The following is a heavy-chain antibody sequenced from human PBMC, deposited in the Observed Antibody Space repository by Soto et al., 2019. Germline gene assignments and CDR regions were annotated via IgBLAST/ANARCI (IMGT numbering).Heavy chain of an antibody. J-gene: IGHJ5*02. CDR2: INAGNGNT. V-gene: IGHV1-3*01. CDR1: GYTFXSYA. D-gene: IGHD3-3*01. CDR3: ARGYDFWSGPQDP. Sequence: SVKVSCKASGYTFXSYAMHWVRQAPGQRLEWMGWINAGNGNTKYSQKFQGRVTITRDTSASTAYMELSSLRSEDTAVYYCARGYDFWSGPQDPWGQGTLVTVSS.